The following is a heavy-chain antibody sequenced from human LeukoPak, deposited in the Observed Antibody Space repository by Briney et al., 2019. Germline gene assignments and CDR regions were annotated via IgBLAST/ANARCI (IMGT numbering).Heavy chain of an antibody. CDR2: IYISGDK. V-gene: IGHV4-4*09. CDR3: AKTARTFRS. Sequence: SETLSLTCSVSGDSISSSYWSWIRQAPGKGLERIGYIYISGDKIYNPSLKGRATLSLDTSNNQFSLRLTSVSAADTAVYYCAKTARTFRSWGPGILVTVSS. D-gene: IGHD1-7*01. CDR1: GDSISSSY. J-gene: IGHJ5*02.